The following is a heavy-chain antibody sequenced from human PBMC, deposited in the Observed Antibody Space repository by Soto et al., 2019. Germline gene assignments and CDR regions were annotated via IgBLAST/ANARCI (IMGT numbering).Heavy chain of an antibody. V-gene: IGHV1-18*01. Sequence: GASVKVSCKASGYTFTSYGISWVRQAPGQGLEWMGWISAYNGNTNYAQKLQGRVTMTADTSTSTAYMELRSLRSDDTAVYYCARDPNWNYARSFDYWGQGPLVTVSS. J-gene: IGHJ4*02. D-gene: IGHD1-7*01. CDR2: ISAYNGNT. CDR1: GYTFTSYG. CDR3: ARDPNWNYARSFDY.